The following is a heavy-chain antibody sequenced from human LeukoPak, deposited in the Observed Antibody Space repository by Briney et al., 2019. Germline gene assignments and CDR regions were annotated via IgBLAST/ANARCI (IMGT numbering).Heavy chain of an antibody. V-gene: IGHV6-1*01. Sequence: SQTLSLTCAISGDSVSGNSVTWHWIRQSPSRGLEWLGRTYYRSKWYYDYAVSVKSRITFDADTSKNQFSLQLNSVTPEDTAVYYCARIEGAKYFDYWGQGILVTVSS. CDR1: GDSVSGNSVT. CDR3: ARIEGAKYFDY. CDR2: TYYRSKWYY. D-gene: IGHD2/OR15-2a*01. J-gene: IGHJ4*02.